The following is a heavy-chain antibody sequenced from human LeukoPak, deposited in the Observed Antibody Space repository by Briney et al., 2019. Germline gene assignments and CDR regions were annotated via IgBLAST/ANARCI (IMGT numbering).Heavy chain of an antibody. CDR1: GYTFTGYY. CDR3: ARAVHSITMIVVVIHDY. J-gene: IGHJ4*02. CDR2: INPNSGGT. Sequence: ASVKVSCKASGYTFTGYYMHWVRQAPGQGLEWMGWINPNSGGTNYAQKVQGRVTMTRDTSISTAYMELSRLRSDDTAVYYCARAVHSITMIVVVIHDYWGQGTLVTVSS. D-gene: IGHD3-22*01. V-gene: IGHV1-2*02.